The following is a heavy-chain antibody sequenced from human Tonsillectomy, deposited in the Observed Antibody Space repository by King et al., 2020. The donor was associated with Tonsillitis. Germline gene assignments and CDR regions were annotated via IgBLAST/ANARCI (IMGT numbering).Heavy chain of an antibody. Sequence: EVQLVESGGGLVKPGGSLRLSCAASGFTFSNAWINWVRQAPGKGLEWVGRIKTKTVGGTTDYAAPVKGRFTISRDDSKNTVYLQMSSLKIEDTAVYYWTQDGQARFNNWYGANDHRGQGTLVTGSS. CDR1: GFTFSNAW. CDR3: TQDGQARFNNWYGANDH. J-gene: IGHJ4*02. V-gene: IGHV3-15*07. CDR2: IKTKTVGGTT. D-gene: IGHD1-1*01.